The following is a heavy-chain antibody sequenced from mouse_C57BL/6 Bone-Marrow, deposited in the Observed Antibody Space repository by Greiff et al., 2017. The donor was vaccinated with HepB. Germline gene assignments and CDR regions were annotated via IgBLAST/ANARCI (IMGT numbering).Heavy chain of an antibody. Sequence: VQLKQSGAELVRPGASVKLSCTASGFNIKDYYMHWVKQRPEQGLEWIGRIDPEDGDTGYAPKFQGKATMTADTSSNTAYLQLSSLTSEDTAVYYCTTKGQLRLQGFDYWGQGTTLTVSS. D-gene: IGHD3-2*02. CDR3: TTKGQLRLQGFDY. CDR2: IDPEDGDT. CDR1: GFNIKDYY. J-gene: IGHJ2*01. V-gene: IGHV14-1*01.